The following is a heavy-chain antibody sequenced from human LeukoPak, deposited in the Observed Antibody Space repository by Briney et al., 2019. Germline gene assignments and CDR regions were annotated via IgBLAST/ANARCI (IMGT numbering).Heavy chain of an antibody. CDR2: NRDKSKSYTT. V-gene: IGHV3-72*01. CDR3: TRPSYYDSRGYSINGFDI. Sequence: GGSLRLSCTASGFSFSGYWMSWVRQAPGKGLEWVGRNRDKSKSYTTDYAASVRGRFTISRDDSKNSLYLQMYSLKTEDTAVYFCTRPSYYDSRGYSINGFDIWGQGTMVTVSS. J-gene: IGHJ3*02. D-gene: IGHD3-22*01. CDR1: GFSFSGYW.